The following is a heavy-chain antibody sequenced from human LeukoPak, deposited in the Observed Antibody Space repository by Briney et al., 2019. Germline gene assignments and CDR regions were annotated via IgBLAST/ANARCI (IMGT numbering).Heavy chain of an antibody. CDR2: INPNSGGT. D-gene: IGHD4-17*01. CDR1: GYTFTGYY. Sequence: ASVKVSCKASGYTFTGYYMHWVRQAPGQGLEWMGWINPNSGGTNYAQKVQGRVTMTRDTSSSTAYMELKRLASDDTAVYYCARAEISVTTGDLDLWGQGALVIVSS. J-gene: IGHJ5*02. CDR3: ARAEISVTTGDLDL. V-gene: IGHV1-2*02.